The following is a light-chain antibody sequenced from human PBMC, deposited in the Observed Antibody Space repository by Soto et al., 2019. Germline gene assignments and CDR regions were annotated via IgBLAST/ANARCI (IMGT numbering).Light chain of an antibody. J-gene: IGKJ1*01. CDR2: WAP. V-gene: IGKV4-1*01. CDR1: QSVLYSSNNKNY. Sequence: DIVMTQSPDSLAVSLGERATINCKSSQSVLYSSNNKNYLAWYQQKPGKPPKLLIYWAPTRESGVPDRFSGSGSGTDFTLTISSLQAEDVAVYYCQQYYSTPRTFGQGTKVEIK. CDR3: QQYYSTPRT.